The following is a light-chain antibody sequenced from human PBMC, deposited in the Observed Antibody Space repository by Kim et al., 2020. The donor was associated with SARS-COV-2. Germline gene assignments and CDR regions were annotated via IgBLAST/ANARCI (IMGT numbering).Light chain of an antibody. J-gene: IGLJ3*02. CDR1: SNNVGYEG. CDR3: SAWDSSLSAWV. CDR2: RNN. V-gene: IGLV10-54*04. Sequence: QTTSSTCTGNSNNVGYEGAAWLQQHQGHPPKLLSYRNNNRPSGISDRFSASRSGNTASLTITGLQPEDETDYYCSAWDSSLSAWVFGGGTQLTVL.